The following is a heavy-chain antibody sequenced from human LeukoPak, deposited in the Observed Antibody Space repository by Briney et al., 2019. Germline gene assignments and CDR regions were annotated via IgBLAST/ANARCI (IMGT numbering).Heavy chain of an antibody. CDR3: ARKNYYDSSGYYYREGHNWFDP. CDR2: IYHSGST. Sequence: SETLSLTCAVSGGSISSSNWWSWVRQPPGKGLEWIGEIYHSGSTNYNPSLKSRVTISVDKSKNQFSLKLSSVTAADTAVYYCARKNYYDSSGYYYREGHNWFDPWGQGTLVTVSS. D-gene: IGHD3-22*01. V-gene: IGHV4-4*02. CDR1: GGSISSSNW. J-gene: IGHJ5*02.